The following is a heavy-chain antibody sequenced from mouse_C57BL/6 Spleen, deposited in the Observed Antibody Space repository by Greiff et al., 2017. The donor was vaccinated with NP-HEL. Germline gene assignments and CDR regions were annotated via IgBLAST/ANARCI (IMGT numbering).Heavy chain of an antibody. CDR2: IYPGDGDT. V-gene: IGHV1-82*01. J-gene: IGHJ3*01. D-gene: IGHD2-1*01. CDR1: GYAFSSSW. Sequence: VKLQQSGPELVKPGASVKISCKASGYAFSSSWMNWVKQRPGKGLEWIGRIYPGDGDTNYNGKFKGKATLTADKSSSTAYMQLSSLTSEDSAVYFCARGDYGNPFAYWGQGTLVTVSA. CDR3: ARGDYGNPFAY.